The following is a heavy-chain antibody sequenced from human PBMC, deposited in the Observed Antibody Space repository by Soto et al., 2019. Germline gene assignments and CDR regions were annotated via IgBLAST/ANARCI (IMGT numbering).Heavy chain of an antibody. CDR3: AIKSIVSAAYNWFDP. D-gene: IGHD2-2*01. CDR1: GGSISSSHW. CDR2: IYHNGNT. Sequence: SETLSLTCAVSGGSISSSHWFSWVRQPPGRELEWIGEIYHNGNTKYNPSLESRVTMSVDKSKNQVSLKLSSVTAADTAMYYCAIKSIVSAAYNWFDPWGRGAQVTV. J-gene: IGHJ5*02. V-gene: IGHV4-4*02.